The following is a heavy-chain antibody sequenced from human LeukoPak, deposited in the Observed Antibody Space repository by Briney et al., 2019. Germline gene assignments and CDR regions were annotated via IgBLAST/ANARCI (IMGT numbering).Heavy chain of an antibody. CDR3: AKGPNYFDS. CDR2: ISGNGGST. V-gene: IGHV3-23*01. Sequence: GGSLRLSCAASGFTFSSYAMSWVRQAPGKGLEWVSGISGNGGSTYYADSVKGRFTISRDNAKNTLYLQMNSLRAEDTAMYFCAKGPNYFDSWGQGTLVTVSS. J-gene: IGHJ4*02. CDR1: GFTFSSYA.